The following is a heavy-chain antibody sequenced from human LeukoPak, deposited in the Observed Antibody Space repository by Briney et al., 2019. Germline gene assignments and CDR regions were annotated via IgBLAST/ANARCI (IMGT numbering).Heavy chain of an antibody. CDR1: GFTFSNAW. Sequence: GGSLRLSCAASGFTFSNAWMSWVRQAPGKGLEWVSFIYSGGSTHYSDSVKGRFTISRDNSKNTLYLQMNSLRAEDTAVYYCARRAGAYSHPYDYWGQGTLVTVSS. D-gene: IGHD4/OR15-4a*01. CDR2: IYSGGST. CDR3: ARRAGAYSHPYDY. V-gene: IGHV3-53*01. J-gene: IGHJ4*02.